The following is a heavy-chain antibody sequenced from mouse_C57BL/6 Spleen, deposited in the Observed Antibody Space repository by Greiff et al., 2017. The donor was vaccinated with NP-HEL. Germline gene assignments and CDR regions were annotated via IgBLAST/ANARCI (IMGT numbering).Heavy chain of an antibody. CDR1: GYAFTNYL. CDR3: ARWSDGSFAMDY. CDR2: INPGSGGT. J-gene: IGHJ4*01. Sequence: QVQLQQSGAELVRPGTSVKVSCKASGYAFTNYLIEWVKQRPGQGLEWIGVINPGSGGTNYNEKFKGKATLTADKSSSTAYMQLSSLTSEDSAVYFCARWSDGSFAMDYWGQGTSVTVSS. D-gene: IGHD1-1*01. V-gene: IGHV1-54*01.